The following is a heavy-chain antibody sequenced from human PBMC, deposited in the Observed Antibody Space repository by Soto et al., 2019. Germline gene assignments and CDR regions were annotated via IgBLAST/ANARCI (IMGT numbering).Heavy chain of an antibody. D-gene: IGHD3-22*01. Sequence: SVKVSCKASGGTFSRYAINWVRQAPGQGLEWMGGIIPMFGTANYAQKFKGRVTITADESTSTAYMELRSLRSEDTAVYYCTRGWGDDSSDYYYAYWGQGTLVTVSS. CDR2: IIPMFGTA. CDR1: GGTFSRYA. CDR3: TRGWGDDSSDYYYAY. J-gene: IGHJ4*02. V-gene: IGHV1-69*13.